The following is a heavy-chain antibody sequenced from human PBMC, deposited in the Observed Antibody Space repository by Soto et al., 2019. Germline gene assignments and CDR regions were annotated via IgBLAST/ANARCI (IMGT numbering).Heavy chain of an antibody. CDR3: ARGGGIAVAGTLWSY. V-gene: IGHV3-64*01. CDR1: GFTFSSYA. CDR2: ISTNGGST. D-gene: IGHD6-19*01. Sequence: HPGGSLRLSCAASGFTFSSYAMHWVRRAPGKGLEYVSSISTNGGSTYYANSVKGRFTISRDNSKNTLNLEMGSLRAEDMAVYYCARGGGIAVAGTLWSYWGQGTLVTVSS. J-gene: IGHJ4*02.